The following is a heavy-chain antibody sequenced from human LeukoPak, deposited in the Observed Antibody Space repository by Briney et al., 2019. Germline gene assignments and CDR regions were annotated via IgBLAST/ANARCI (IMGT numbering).Heavy chain of an antibody. Sequence: PGGSLRLSCAASGFTVSSNYMSWVRQAPGKGLEWVSVIYSGGSTYYADSVKGRFTISRDNAKNSLYLQMNSLRDEDTAVYYCARGSYRAHHDAFDIWGQGTLVTVSS. CDR3: ARGSYRAHHDAFDI. V-gene: IGHV3-66*01. D-gene: IGHD1-14*01. CDR1: GFTVSSNY. CDR2: IYSGGST. J-gene: IGHJ3*02.